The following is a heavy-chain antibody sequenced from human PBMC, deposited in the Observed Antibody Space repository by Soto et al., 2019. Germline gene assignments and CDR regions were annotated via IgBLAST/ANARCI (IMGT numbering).Heavy chain of an antibody. CDR1: GYTFTNDY. J-gene: IGHJ4*02. CDR2: INPSTGTT. Sequence: QVQLVQSGAEVKKPGASVKVSCKASGYTFTNDYMHWVRQAPGQGLEWMGIINPSTGTTSYAQKFQCRDTMTRDTSTSTVHMELSSLRSDDTAVYYCARASWDRVRGDNDFDDWVQETLVNVSS. V-gene: IGHV1-46*01. CDR3: ARASWDRVRGDNDFDD. D-gene: IGHD3-10*01.